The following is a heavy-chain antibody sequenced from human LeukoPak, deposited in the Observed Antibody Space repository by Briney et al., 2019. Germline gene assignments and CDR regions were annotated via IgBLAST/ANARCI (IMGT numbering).Heavy chain of an antibody. CDR2: IYYSGST. J-gene: IGHJ4*02. V-gene: IGHV4-59*01. Sequence: SETLSLTCTVTGGSISSYYWSWIRQPPGKGLEWIGYIYYSGSTNYNPSLKSRVTISVDTSKNQFSLKLSSVTAADTAVYYCARDPSFDYWGQGTLVTVSS. CDR3: ARDPSFDY. CDR1: GGSISSYY.